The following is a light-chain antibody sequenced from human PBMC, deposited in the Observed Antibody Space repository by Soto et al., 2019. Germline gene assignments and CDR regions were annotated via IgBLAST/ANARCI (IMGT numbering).Light chain of an antibody. CDR3: QSYDFGLSAHNYV. Sequence: QPVLTQPPSVSGAPGQRVTISCTGGSSNIGAGYYVHWYQQLPGTAPKLLIYGNSNRPSGVPDRFSGSKSGTSASLAITGLQAEDEADYHCQSYDFGLSAHNYVFGTGTKLTVL. CDR1: SSNIGAGYY. J-gene: IGLJ1*01. CDR2: GNS. V-gene: IGLV1-40*01.